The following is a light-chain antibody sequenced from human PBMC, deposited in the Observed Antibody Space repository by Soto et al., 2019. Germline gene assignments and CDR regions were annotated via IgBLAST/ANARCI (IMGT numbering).Light chain of an antibody. J-gene: IGKJ4*01. CDR3: QQYDSLPPT. Sequence: DLQMTQSPSSLSAFVGDSITITCQASQDIKNYLNWYQHKPGKAPKLLIYDAFKSDTGVPSRFSGSGSGTDFTFTINNLQPEDIATYFCQQYDSLPPTFGGGTKVEIK. CDR1: QDIKNY. V-gene: IGKV1-33*01. CDR2: DAF.